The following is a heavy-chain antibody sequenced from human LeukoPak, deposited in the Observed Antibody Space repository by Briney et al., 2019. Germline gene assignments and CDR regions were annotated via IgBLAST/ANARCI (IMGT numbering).Heavy chain of an antibody. V-gene: IGHV3-53*01. D-gene: IGHD3-10*01. CDR1: GFTVSSNY. Sequence: GGSLRLSCAASGFTVSSNYVSWVRQAPGKGLEWVSVIYSGGSTYYADSVKGRFTISRDNSKNTLYLQMNSLRAEDTAVYYCARGVVRGVPDYWGRGTLVTVSS. CDR3: ARGVVRGVPDY. J-gene: IGHJ4*02. CDR2: IYSGGST.